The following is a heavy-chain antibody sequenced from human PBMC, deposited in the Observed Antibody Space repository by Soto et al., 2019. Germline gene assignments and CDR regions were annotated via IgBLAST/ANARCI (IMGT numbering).Heavy chain of an antibody. CDR1: GFTFSSYW. Sequence: GESLKISCAASGFTFSSYWMSWVRQAPGKGLEWVANIKQDGSEKYYVDSVKGRFTISRDNAKNSLYLQMNSLRAEDTAVYYCAGMRDCSSTSCYGRDFDYWGQGTLVTVSS. CDR2: IKQDGSEK. V-gene: IGHV3-7*01. CDR3: AGMRDCSSTSCYGRDFDY. J-gene: IGHJ4*02. D-gene: IGHD2-2*01.